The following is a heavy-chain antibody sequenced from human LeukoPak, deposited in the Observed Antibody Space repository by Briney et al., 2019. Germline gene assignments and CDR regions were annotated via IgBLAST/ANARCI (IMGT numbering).Heavy chain of an antibody. J-gene: IGHJ4*02. Sequence: KPSETLSLTCTVSGGSISSYYWSWIRQPSGKGLEWIGYIYYSGSTNYNPSLKSRVTISVDTSKNQFSLKLSSVTAADTAVYYCARGGQLWFDYWGQGTLVTVSS. CDR3: ARGGQLWFDY. D-gene: IGHD5-18*01. CDR2: IYYSGST. V-gene: IGHV4-59*01. CDR1: GGSISSYY.